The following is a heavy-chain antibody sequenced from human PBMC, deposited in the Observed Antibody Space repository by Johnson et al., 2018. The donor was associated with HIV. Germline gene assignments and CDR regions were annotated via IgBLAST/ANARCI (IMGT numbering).Heavy chain of an antibody. V-gene: IGHV3-53*01. J-gene: IGHJ3*02. CDR2: IYSGGST. CDR3: ARERGDSRRTAFDI. D-gene: IGHD6-13*01. CDR1: GFTVSSNY. Sequence: VQLVESGGGLIQPGGSLRLSCAASGFTVSSNYMSWVRQAPGQGLEWVSVIYSGGSTYYADSVKGRFTISRDNSKNTLYLQMNSLRAEDTAVDYCARERGDSRRTAFDIWGQGTMGTVSS.